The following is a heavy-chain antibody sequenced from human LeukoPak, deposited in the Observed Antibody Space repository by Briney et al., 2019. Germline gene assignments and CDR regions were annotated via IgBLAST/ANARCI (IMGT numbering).Heavy chain of an antibody. CDR1: GFTFNDYY. Sequence: GGSLRLSCAASGFTFNDYYMSWIRQAPGKGLEWVSYISSSGSTIYYADSVKGRFTISRDNAKNSLYLQMNSLRAEDTAVYYCARAETTGIQVWLPVHNWGQGTLVTVSS. D-gene: IGHD5-18*01. J-gene: IGHJ4*02. CDR3: ARAETTGIQVWLPVHN. V-gene: IGHV3-11*04. CDR2: ISSSGSTI.